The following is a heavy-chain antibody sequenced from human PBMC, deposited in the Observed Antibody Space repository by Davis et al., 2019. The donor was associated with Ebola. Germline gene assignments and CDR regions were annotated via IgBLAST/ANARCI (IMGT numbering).Heavy chain of an antibody. D-gene: IGHD7-27*01. J-gene: IGHJ4*02. V-gene: IGHV1-2*02. CDR3: ARDGSTSNQKSGELDY. Sequence: AASVKVSCKASGYTFTGYYIHWVRQAPGQGLEWMGWINPNSGGTNYAQKFQGRVTLTRDTSISTAYMELSRLRSDDTAVYYCARDGSTSNQKSGELDYWGQGPLVTGSS. CDR2: INPNSGGT. CDR1: GYTFTGYY.